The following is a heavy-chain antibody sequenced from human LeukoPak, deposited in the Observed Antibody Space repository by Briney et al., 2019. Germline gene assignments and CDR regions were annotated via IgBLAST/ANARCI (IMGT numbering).Heavy chain of an antibody. CDR3: ARGNSRTLRGNVSGSYSY. D-gene: IGHD3-10*01. V-gene: IGHV3-30-3*01. J-gene: IGHJ4*02. CDR2: ISYDGSNK. CDR1: GFTFSSYA. Sequence: GRSLRLSCAASGFTFSSYAMHWVRQAPGKGLEWVAVISYDGSNKYYADSVKGRFTISRDNSKNTLYLQMNSLRAEDTAVYYCARGNSRTLRGNVSGSYSYWGQGTLVTVSS.